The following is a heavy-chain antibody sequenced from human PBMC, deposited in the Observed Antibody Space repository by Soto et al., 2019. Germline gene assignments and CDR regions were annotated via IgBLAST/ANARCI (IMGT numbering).Heavy chain of an antibody. CDR1: GFTFSSYW. V-gene: IGHV3-7*05. D-gene: IGHD2-15*01. Sequence: PGGSLRLSCAASGFTFSSYWMSWVRQAPGKGLEWVANIKQDGSEKYYLDSVKGRFTISRDNAKNSLYLQMNSLRAEDTAVYYCARVFPSRGGLGYFDYWGQGTLVTVSS. CDR3: ARVFPSRGGLGYFDY. J-gene: IGHJ4*02. CDR2: IKQDGSEK.